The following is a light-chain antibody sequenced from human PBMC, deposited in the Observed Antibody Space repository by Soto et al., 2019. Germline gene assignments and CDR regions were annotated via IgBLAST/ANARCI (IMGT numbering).Light chain of an antibody. J-gene: IGLJ2*01. Sequence: QSALTQPASVSGSPGQSITISCTGTSGDVGGYNYVSWYQKHPGKAPKIMIYEVSNRPSGVSNRFSGSKSGNTASLTISGLQAEDEADYYCSSYTSSSTLVFGGGTQLTV. V-gene: IGLV2-14*01. CDR1: SGDVGGYNY. CDR3: SSYTSSSTLV. CDR2: EVS.